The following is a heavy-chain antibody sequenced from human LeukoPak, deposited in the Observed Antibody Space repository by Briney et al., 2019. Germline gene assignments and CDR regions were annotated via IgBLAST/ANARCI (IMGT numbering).Heavy chain of an antibody. V-gene: IGHV3-23*01. J-gene: IGHJ4*02. D-gene: IGHD1-14*01. Sequence: GESLRLSCAASGFTFSSYAMSWVRQAPGKGLEWVSAISGSGGSTYYADSVKGRFTISRDNSKNTLYLQMNSLRAEDTAVYYFGEKPPPENQEDYWGQGNLVNGSS. CDR2: ISGSGGST. CDR1: GFTFSSYA. CDR3: GEKPPPENQEDY.